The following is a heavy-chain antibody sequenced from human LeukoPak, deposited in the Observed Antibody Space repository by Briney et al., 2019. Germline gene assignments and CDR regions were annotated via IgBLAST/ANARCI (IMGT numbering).Heavy chain of an antibody. J-gene: IGHJ4*01. CDR2: VTGGGDGT. Sequence: GGSLRLSCVASGFSISSYALAWVRQTPGKGLEWVSAVTGGGDGTHYIDSVKGRFTISRDNSKNTIYLQTNSLRAEDTAIYFCGSDPNGDYVGALGYWGRGTLVTVSS. CDR3: GSDPNGDYVGALGY. V-gene: IGHV3-23*01. CDR1: GFSISSYA. D-gene: IGHD2-8*01.